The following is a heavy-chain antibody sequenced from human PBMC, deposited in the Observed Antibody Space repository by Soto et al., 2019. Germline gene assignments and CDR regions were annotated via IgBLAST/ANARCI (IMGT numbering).Heavy chain of an antibody. Sequence: GASVKVSCKASGYTFTSYDINWVRQATGQGLEWMGWMNPNSGNTGYAQKFQGRATMTRNTSISTAYMELSSLRSEDTAVYYCARGPDFWSGYYNGNWFDPWGQGTLVTVSS. CDR1: GYTFTSYD. J-gene: IGHJ5*02. CDR2: MNPNSGNT. D-gene: IGHD3-3*01. V-gene: IGHV1-8*01. CDR3: ARGPDFWSGYYNGNWFDP.